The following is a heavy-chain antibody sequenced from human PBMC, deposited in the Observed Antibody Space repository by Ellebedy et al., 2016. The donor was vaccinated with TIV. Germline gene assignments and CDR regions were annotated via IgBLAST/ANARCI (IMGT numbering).Heavy chain of an antibody. V-gene: IGHV3-30*18. CDR2: IPYDESDK. D-gene: IGHD2-2*01. CDR3: AKARAAAYYYYYGMDV. J-gene: IGHJ6*02. Sequence: GGSLRLSXAASGFTFSSYGMHWVRQAPGKGLEWVAVIPYDESDKYYADSVKGRFTISRDNSKNTLYLQMNSLRAEDTAMYYCAKARAAAYYYYYGMDVWGQGTTVTVSS. CDR1: GFTFSSYG.